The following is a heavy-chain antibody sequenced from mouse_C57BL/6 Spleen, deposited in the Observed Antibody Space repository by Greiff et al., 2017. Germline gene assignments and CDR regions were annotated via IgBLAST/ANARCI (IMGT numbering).Heavy chain of an antibody. D-gene: IGHD4-1*01. CDR2: IYPGSGST. CDR3: ARDGNWDGGFAY. CDR1: GYTFTSYW. J-gene: IGHJ3*01. V-gene: IGHV1-55*01. Sequence: VQLQQPGAELVKPGASVKMSCKASGYTFTSYWITWVKQRPGQGLEWIGDIYPGSGSTNYNEKFKSKATLTVDTSSSTAYMQLSSLTSEDSAVYYCARDGNWDGGFAYWGQGTLVTVSA.